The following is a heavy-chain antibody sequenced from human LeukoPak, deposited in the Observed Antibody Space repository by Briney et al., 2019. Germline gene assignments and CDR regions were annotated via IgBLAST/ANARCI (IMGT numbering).Heavy chain of an antibody. CDR3: ARYNRYWYFDL. D-gene: IGHD1-1*01. CDR1: GFTVSSNF. CDR2: IYSGGST. V-gene: IGHV3-66*01. J-gene: IGHJ2*01. Sequence: GGSLRLSCAASGFTVSSNFMSWVRQAPGKGLEWVSFIYSGGSTYYADSVKGRFTISRDNSKNTLSLQMNSLRAEDTAVYYCARYNRYWYFDLWGRGTPVTVPS.